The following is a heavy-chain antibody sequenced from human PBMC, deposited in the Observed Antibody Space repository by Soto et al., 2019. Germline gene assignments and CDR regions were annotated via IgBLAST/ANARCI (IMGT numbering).Heavy chain of an antibody. D-gene: IGHD2-15*01. J-gene: IGHJ4*02. CDR2: ISGSGGST. V-gene: IGHV3-23*01. Sequence: GGSLRLSCAASGFTFSSYAMSWVRQAPGKGLEWVSAISGSGGSTYYADSVKGRFTISRDNSKNTLYLQMNSLRAEDTAVYYCAPAGRGYCSGGSCYETAYWGQGTLVTVSS. CDR1: GFTFSSYA. CDR3: APAGRGYCSGGSCYETAY.